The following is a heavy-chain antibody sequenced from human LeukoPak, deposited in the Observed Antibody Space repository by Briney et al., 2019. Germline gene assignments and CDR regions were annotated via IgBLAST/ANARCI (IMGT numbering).Heavy chain of an antibody. D-gene: IGHD7-27*01. J-gene: IGHJ4*02. Sequence: SETLSLTCTVSGGSISSSSYYWGWIRQPPGKGLEWIGSIYYSGSTYYNPSLNSRVTISVDTSKTQFSLKLSSVTAADTAVYYCARQNWGYAVSGFDYWGQGTLVTVSS. CDR3: ARQNWGYAVSGFDY. CDR2: IYYSGST. V-gene: IGHV4-39*01. CDR1: GGSISSSSYY.